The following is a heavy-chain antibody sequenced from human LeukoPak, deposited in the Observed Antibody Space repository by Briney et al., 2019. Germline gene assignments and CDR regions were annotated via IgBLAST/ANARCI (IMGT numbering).Heavy chain of an antibody. J-gene: IGHJ3*02. V-gene: IGHV3-21*01. CDR3: ARDPSYRGFDAFDI. Sequence: GGSLRLSCAASGFTFDDYAMHWVRQAPGKGLEWVSSITSSSRYIYYADSVKGRFTISRDNAKNSLYLQMNYLRAEDTAVYYCARDPSYRGFDAFDIWGQGTMVTVSS. D-gene: IGHD1-26*01. CDR2: ITSSSRYI. CDR1: GFTFDDYA.